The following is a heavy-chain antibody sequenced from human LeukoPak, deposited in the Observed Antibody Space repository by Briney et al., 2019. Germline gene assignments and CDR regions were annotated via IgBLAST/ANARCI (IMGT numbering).Heavy chain of an antibody. CDR2: IKQDGNQK. CDR1: GFTFSSYS. V-gene: IGHV3-7*05. CDR3: AKDPGSGWFHFDY. J-gene: IGHJ4*02. Sequence: GGSLRLSCAASGFTFSSYSMSWVRQAPGKGLEWVANIKQDGNQKYYVDSVKGRFTISRDNSKNTLYLQMNSLRADDTAVYYCAKDPGSGWFHFDYWGQGTLVTVSS. D-gene: IGHD6-19*01.